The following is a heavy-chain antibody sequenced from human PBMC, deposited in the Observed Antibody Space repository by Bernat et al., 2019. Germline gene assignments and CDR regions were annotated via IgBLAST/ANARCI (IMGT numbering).Heavy chain of an antibody. Sequence: QVQLVESGGGLIKPGGSLRLSCAASGFTFSDYYMSWIRQAPGKGLDWVSYISSSSSYTNYADSVKGRFTISRDNAKNSLYLQMNSLRAEDTAVYYCARGDQTGWNYVGVYFDYWGQGTLVTVSS. D-gene: IGHD1-7*01. CDR1: GFTFSDYY. CDR2: ISSSSSYT. CDR3: ARGDQTGWNYVGVYFDY. J-gene: IGHJ4*02. V-gene: IGHV3-11*06.